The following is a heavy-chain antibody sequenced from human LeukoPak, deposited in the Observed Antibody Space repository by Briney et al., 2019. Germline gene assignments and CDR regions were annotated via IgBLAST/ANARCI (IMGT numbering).Heavy chain of an antibody. Sequence: SETLSLTCAVYDGSFSGYYCSWIRQPPGKGLDWIGEINHSGRASYNPSLKSRVTILLDTSRNQFSLTLSSVTAADTAVFYCARRPRGVIIKTWFDSWGQGTLVTVSS. CDR1: DGSFSGYY. V-gene: IGHV4-34*01. J-gene: IGHJ5*01. CDR2: INHSGRA. CDR3: ARRPRGVIIKTWFDS. D-gene: IGHD3-10*01.